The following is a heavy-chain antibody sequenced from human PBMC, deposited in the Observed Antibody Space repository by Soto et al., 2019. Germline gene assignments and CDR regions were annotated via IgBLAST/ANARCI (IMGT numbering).Heavy chain of an antibody. D-gene: IGHD4-17*01. CDR1: GFTFSSYA. CDR2: ISYDGSNK. V-gene: IGHV3-30-3*01. Sequence: QVQLVESGGGVVQPGRSLRLSCAASGFTFSSYAMHWVRQAPGKGLEWVAVISYDGSNKYYADSVKGRFTISRDNSKNTLYLQMNSLTAEDTAVYYCARDPSAVTIYWYFDLWGRGTLVTVSS. J-gene: IGHJ2*01. CDR3: ARDPSAVTIYWYFDL.